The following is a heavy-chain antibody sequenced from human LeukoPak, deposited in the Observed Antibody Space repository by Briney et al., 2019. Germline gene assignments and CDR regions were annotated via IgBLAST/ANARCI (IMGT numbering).Heavy chain of an antibody. J-gene: IGHJ4*02. D-gene: IGHD1-26*01. CDR1: GGTFSSYA. CDR2: IIPIFGTA. V-gene: IGHV1-69*13. Sequence: GASVNVSCKASGGTFSSYAISWVRQAPGQGLEWMGGIIPIFGTANYAQKFQGRVTITADESTSTAYMELSSLRSEDTAVYYCARTDLLEGAGPIGGDYWGQGTLVTVSS. CDR3: ARTDLLEGAGPIGGDY.